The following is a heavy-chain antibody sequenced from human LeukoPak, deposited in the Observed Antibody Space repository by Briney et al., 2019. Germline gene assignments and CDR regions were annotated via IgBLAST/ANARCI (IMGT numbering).Heavy chain of an antibody. J-gene: IGHJ4*02. CDR2: ISSSGSTI. CDR1: GFTFSSYE. Sequence: GGSLRLSCAASGFTFSSYEMNWVRQAPGKGLEWVSYISSSGSTIYYADSEKGRFTISRDNSKNTLYLQMNSLRAEDTAIYSCAKDSKEKSIRVAGGGFDSWGPRNLVTVSS. V-gene: IGHV3-48*03. CDR3: AKDSKEKSIRVAGGGFDS. D-gene: IGHD6-19*01.